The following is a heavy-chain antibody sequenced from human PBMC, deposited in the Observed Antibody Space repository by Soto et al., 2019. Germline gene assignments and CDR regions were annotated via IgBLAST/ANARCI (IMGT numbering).Heavy chain of an antibody. D-gene: IGHD3-22*01. Sequence: SRRRSCAACGFTFIDSCLSRIRQAPGKGLEWVSYILRSSSYTNYADSVKGRFTISRDNAKNSLYLQMNSLRAEDTAVYYCARESSGYYRPVYFDYWGQGTLVTVSS. CDR3: ARESSGYYRPVYFDY. V-gene: IGHV3-11*06. J-gene: IGHJ4*02. CDR2: ILRSSSYT. CDR1: GFTFIDSC.